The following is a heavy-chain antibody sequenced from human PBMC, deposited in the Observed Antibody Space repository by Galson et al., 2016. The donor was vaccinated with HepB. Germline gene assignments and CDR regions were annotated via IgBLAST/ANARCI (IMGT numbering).Heavy chain of an antibody. CDR2: ISSDGSNN. V-gene: IGHV3-30*18. Sequence: PGKGLEWVAVISSDGSNNYYADSLKGRFTISRDNSKNTLYLQMNSLRPEDTAVYYCAKDRPYSSGWSGGIGSWGQGTLVTVSS. CDR3: AKDRPYSSGWSGGIGS. J-gene: IGHJ4*02. D-gene: IGHD6-19*01.